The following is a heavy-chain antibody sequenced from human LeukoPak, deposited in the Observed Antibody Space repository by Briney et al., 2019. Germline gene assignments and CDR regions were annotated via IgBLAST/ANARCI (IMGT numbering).Heavy chain of an antibody. CDR3: ARESEYYDFWSGPDH. V-gene: IGHV4-38-2*02. Sequence: PSETLSLTCTVSGYSISSGYYWGWIRQPPGKGLEWIGSIYHSGSTYYNPSLKSRVTISVDTSKNQFSLKLSSVTAADTAVYYCARESEYYDFWSGPDHWGQGTLVTVSS. CDR1: GYSISSGYY. D-gene: IGHD3-3*01. J-gene: IGHJ5*02. CDR2: IYHSGST.